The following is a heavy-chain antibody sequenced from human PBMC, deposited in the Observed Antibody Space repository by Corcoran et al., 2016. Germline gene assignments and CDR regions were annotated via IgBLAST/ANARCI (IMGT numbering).Heavy chain of an antibody. CDR1: GFIFSTYW. D-gene: IGHD1-26*01. Sequence: VQLEESGGGLVQPGGSLRLSCAASGFIFSTYWMSWVRQAPGKGLEWVAVISYDGSNKYYGDSVKGRFTISRDNSKNRLYLQMNSLRAEDPAVYYCANLVGATSGSNLDYWGRGTLVTVSS. CDR2: ISYDGSNK. V-gene: IGHV3-30*18. CDR3: ANLVGATSGSNLDY. J-gene: IGHJ4*02.